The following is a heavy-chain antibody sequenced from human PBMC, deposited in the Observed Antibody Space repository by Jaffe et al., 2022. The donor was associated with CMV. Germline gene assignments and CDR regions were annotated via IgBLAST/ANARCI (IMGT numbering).Heavy chain of an antibody. J-gene: IGHJ3*02. Sequence: QVQLVQSGAEVKKPGASVKVSCKASGYTFTSYGISWVRQAPGQGLEWMGWISAYNGNTNYAQKLQGRVTMTTDTSTSTAYMELRSLRSDDTAVYYCARVRVNYYDRFFPDAFDIWGQGTMVTVSS. CDR1: GYTFTSYG. D-gene: IGHD3-22*01. CDR3: ARVRVNYYDRFFPDAFDI. CDR2: ISAYNGNT. V-gene: IGHV1-18*04.